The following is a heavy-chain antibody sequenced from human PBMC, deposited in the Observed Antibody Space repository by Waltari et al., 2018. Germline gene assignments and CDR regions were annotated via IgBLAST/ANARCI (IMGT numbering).Heavy chain of an antibody. Sequence: QVQLQESGPGLVKPSETLSLTCTVSGGSISSYYWSWIRPPAGKGLEWIGRIYTSGSTNYNPSLKSRVTISVDKSKNQFSLKLSSVTAADTAVYYCARDGGAGSSSWYGWFDPWGQGTLVTVSS. V-gene: IGHV4-4*07. CDR3: ARDGGAGSSSWYGWFDP. J-gene: IGHJ5*02. CDR2: IYTSGST. CDR1: GGSISSYY. D-gene: IGHD6-13*01.